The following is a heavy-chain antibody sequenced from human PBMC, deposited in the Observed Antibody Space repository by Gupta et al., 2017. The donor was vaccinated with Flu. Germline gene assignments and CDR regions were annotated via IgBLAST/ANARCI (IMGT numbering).Heavy chain of an antibody. V-gene: IGHV3-23*01. CDR2: IGGDGAHT. Sequence: MSWVRQAPGKGLEWVSTIGGDGAHTYYTDSVAGRFTISRDNYKNTLSLQMNSLRAEDTAIYYCAKEAGGVTGDSLRGYFDSWGQGTLVTVSS. D-gene: IGHD2-8*02. CDR3: AKEAGGVTGDSLRGYFDS. J-gene: IGHJ4*02.